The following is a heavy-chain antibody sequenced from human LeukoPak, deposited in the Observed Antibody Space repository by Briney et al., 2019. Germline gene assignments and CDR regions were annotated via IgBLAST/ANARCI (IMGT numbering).Heavy chain of an antibody. CDR3: ARNYFGSGSYSGIFDY. J-gene: IGHJ4*02. CDR1: GGSISTYY. V-gene: IGHV4-59*01. D-gene: IGHD3-10*01. Sequence: SETLSLTCTVSGGSISTYYWGWIRQPPGKGLEWIGYIYYSGSTNYNPSLKSRVTISVDTSKNQFSLKLSSVTAADTAVYYCARNYFGSGSYSGIFDYWGQGTLVTVSS. CDR2: IYYSGST.